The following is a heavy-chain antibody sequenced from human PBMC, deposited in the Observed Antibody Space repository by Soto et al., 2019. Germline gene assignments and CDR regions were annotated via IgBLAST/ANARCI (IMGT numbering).Heavy chain of an antibody. V-gene: IGHV3-23*01. J-gene: IGHJ6*01. CDR3: AKEGYYDGSGYLNSGYGMGG. D-gene: IGHD3-22*01. CDR1: GFTFSSYA. Sequence: PGGSLRLSCAASGFTFSSYAMSWVRQAPGKGLEWVSAISGSGGRTYYADSVKGWFTISRDNSKNTLYLQMNSLRAEDTAVYYCAKEGYYDGSGYLNSGYGMGGRGQGTTVAAAS. CDR2: ISGSGGRT.